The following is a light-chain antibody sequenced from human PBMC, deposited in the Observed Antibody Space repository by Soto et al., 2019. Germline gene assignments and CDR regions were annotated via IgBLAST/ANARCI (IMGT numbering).Light chain of an antibody. CDR3: QSYDSSLSGVV. V-gene: IGLV1-40*01. CDR1: SSNIGAGYD. Sequence: QSALTQPPSVSGAPGQRVTLSCTGSSSNIGAGYDVHWYQQLPGTAPKLLIYGSSNRPSGVPDRFSGSKSGTSASLAITGLQAEDEADYYCQSYDSSLSGVVFDGGTKLTVL. J-gene: IGLJ2*01. CDR2: GSS.